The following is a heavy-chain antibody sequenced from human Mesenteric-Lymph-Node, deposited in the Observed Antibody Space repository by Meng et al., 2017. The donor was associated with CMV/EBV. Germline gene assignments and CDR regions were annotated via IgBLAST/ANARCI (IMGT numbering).Heavy chain of an antibody. V-gene: IGHV4-59*01. CDR3: ARWHDFWSGPKYAFDI. D-gene: IGHD3-3*01. CDR1: GDSITNYF. Sequence: SETLSLTCTVSGDSITNYFWGWVRQPPGKGLEWIGSMFYTGSNKYNPSLKSRAALSIDMSENRFSLNLTSVTAADTAVYYCARWHDFWSGPKYAFDIWGQGTMVTVSS. CDR2: MFYTGSN. J-gene: IGHJ3*02.